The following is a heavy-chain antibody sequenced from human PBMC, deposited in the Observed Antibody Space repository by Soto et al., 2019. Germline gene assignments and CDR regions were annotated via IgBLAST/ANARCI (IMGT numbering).Heavy chain of an antibody. V-gene: IGHV3-21*01. CDR2: ISSSSSYI. CDR3: ARDTYFYGSGSYGP. J-gene: IGHJ5*02. D-gene: IGHD3-10*01. CDR1: GFTFSSYS. Sequence: EVQLVESGGGLVKPGGSLRLSCEASGFTFSSYSMNWVRQAPGKGLEWVSSISSSSSYIYYADSVKGRFTISRDNAKNSLYLQMNSLRAEDTAVYYCARDTYFYGSGSYGPWGQGTLVTVSS.